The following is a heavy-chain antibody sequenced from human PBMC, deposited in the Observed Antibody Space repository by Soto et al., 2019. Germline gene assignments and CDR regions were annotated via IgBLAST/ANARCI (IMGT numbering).Heavy chain of an antibody. Sequence: QVQLVQSGAEVKKPGSSVKVSCKASGGTFSSYAISWVRQAPGQGLEWMGGIIPMFGTANYAQKFQGRVPPPXXXSXXTAYMGLSSLRSEDTAEYYCATQGLPIYCYSGMDVWGQGPTVTVSS. D-gene: IGHD5-18*01. CDR3: ATQGLPIYCYSGMDV. CDR1: GGTFSSYA. CDR2: IIPMFGTA. J-gene: IGHJ6*02. V-gene: IGHV1-69*05.